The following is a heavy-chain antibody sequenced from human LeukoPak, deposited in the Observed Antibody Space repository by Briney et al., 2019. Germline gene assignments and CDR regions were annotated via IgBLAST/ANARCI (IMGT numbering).Heavy chain of an antibody. J-gene: IGHJ5*02. CDR2: IYYSGSS. CDR1: GGSISNNTDY. CDR3: ARLSRGTGFSRWFNP. V-gene: IGHV4-39*01. Sequence: SETLSLTCTVSGGSISNNTDYWGWFRQPPGKGLEWIGSIYYSGSSYYNPSLKSRVTIPVDTSKNQFSLKLSSVTAADTAVYYCARLSRGTGFSRWFNPWGQGTLVTVSS. D-gene: IGHD2-8*02.